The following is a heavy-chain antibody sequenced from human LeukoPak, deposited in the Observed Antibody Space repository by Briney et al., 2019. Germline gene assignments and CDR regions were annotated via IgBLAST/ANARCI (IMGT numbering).Heavy chain of an antibody. Sequence: GGSLRLSCAASGFIFSSYWMSWVRQAPGKGLEWVANIKQDGSEKYYVDSVKGRFTISRDNAKNSLYLQMNSLRAEDTAVYYCARDSGATIVDYWGQRTLVTVSS. CDR3: ARDSGATIVDY. V-gene: IGHV3-7*03. J-gene: IGHJ4*02. CDR2: IKQDGSEK. D-gene: IGHD5-12*01. CDR1: GFIFSSYW.